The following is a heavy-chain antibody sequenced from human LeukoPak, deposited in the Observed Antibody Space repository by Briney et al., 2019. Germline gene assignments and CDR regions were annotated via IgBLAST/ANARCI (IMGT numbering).Heavy chain of an antibody. CDR1: GFTFRYYA. CDR3: AKEVGVGHMDV. J-gene: IGHJ6*03. V-gene: IGHV3-23*01. CDR2: VSGGGDST. Sequence: GGSLRLSCAASGFTFRYYAMTWVRQAPGKGLEWVSSVSGGGDSTYYADSVKGRFTISRDNSKNTLYLLMNSLRAEDTAVYYCAKEVGVGHMDVWGKGTTVTISS. D-gene: IGHD2-15*01.